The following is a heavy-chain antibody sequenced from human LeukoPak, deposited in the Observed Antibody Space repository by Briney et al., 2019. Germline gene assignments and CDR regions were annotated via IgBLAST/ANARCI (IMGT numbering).Heavy chain of an antibody. CDR3: ARVHSLHSFFDY. Sequence: PSETLSLTCTVSGYSITSGYYWGWIRQPPGKGLEWIGSIYHSGSTYNNPSLKSRVTISVDTSKNQFSLKLSSVTAADTAVYYCARVHSLHSFFDYWGQGSLVTVSS. CDR1: GYSITSGYY. V-gene: IGHV4-38-2*02. J-gene: IGHJ4*02. CDR2: IYHSGST. D-gene: IGHD1-26*01.